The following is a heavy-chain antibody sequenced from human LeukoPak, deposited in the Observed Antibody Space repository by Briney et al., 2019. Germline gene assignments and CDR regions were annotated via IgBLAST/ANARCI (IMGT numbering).Heavy chain of an antibody. CDR2: IIPILGIA. V-gene: IGHV1-69*04. J-gene: IGHJ4*02. CDR1: GGTFSSYA. CDR3: ARDTRFLYYYGSGSYYPAFDY. Sequence: GASVKVSCKASGGTFSSYAISWVRQAPGQGLEWMGRIIPILGIANYTQKLQGRVTMTTDTSTSTAYMELRSLRSDDTAVYYCARDTRFLYYYGSGSYYPAFDYWGQGTLVTVSS. D-gene: IGHD3-10*01.